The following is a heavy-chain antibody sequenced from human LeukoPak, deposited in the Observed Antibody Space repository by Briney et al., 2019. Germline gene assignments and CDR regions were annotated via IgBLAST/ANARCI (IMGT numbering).Heavy chain of an antibody. D-gene: IGHD5-24*01. CDR3: TRGGDGYPIGNWFDP. J-gene: IGHJ5*02. CDR2: IYYSGST. CDR1: GGSVSSSGYY. V-gene: IGHV4-39*07. Sequence: SETLSLTCIVSGGSVSSSGYYWGWIRQPPGKGLEWIGSIYYSGSTYYNPSLKSRVTISVDTSKNQFSLKLSSVTAADTAVYYCTRGGDGYPIGNWFDPWGQGTLVTVSS.